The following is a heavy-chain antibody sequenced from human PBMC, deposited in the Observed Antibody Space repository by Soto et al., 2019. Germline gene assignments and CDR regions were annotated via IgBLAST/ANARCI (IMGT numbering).Heavy chain of an antibody. V-gene: IGHV4-30-4*01. CDR3: ARELLVRGVVV. CDR1: GGSISSGDYY. J-gene: IGHJ4*02. CDR2: IYYSGST. Sequence: SETLSLTCTVSGGSISSGDYYWSWIRQPPGKGLEWIGYIYYSGSTYYNPSLKSRVTISVDTSKNQFSLKLSSVTAADTAVYYCARELLVRGVVVWGQGTLVTVSS. D-gene: IGHD3-10*01.